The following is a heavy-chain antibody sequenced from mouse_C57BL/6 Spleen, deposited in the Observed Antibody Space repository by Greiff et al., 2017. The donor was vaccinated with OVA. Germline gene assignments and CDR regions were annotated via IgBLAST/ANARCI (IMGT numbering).Heavy chain of an antibody. CDR1: GYAFSSYW. D-gene: IGHD2-3*01. CDR3: ARREGSYDGYYLFAY. CDR2: IYPGDGDT. J-gene: IGHJ3*01. Sequence: QVQLQQSGAELVKPGASVKISCKASGYAFSSYWMNWVKQRPGKGLEWIGQIYPGDGDTNYNGKFKGKATLTADKSSSTAYMQLSSLTSEDSAVYFCARREGSYDGYYLFAYWGQGTLVTVSA. V-gene: IGHV1-80*01.